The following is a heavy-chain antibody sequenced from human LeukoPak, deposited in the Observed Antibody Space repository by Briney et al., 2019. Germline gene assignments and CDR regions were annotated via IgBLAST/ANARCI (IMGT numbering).Heavy chain of an antibody. CDR3: AKVRGAYYYDSSGYFDY. CDR2: ISGSGGST. V-gene: IGHV3-23*01. J-gene: IGHJ4*02. D-gene: IGHD3-22*01. Sequence: GGSLRLSCAASGFTFSSYGMHWVRQAPGKGLEWVSAISGSGGSTYYADSVKGRFTISRDNSKNTLYLQMNSLRAEDTAVYYCAKVRGAYYYDSSGYFDYWGQGTLVTVSS. CDR1: GFTFSSYG.